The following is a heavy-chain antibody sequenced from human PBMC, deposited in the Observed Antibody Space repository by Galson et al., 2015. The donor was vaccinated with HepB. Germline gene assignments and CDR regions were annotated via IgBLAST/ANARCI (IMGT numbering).Heavy chain of an antibody. CDR3: AGGLESRNSEVDC. V-gene: IGHV1-8*01. CDR2: MSPNIGDT. J-gene: IGHJ4*02. D-gene: IGHD2-2*01. CDR1: GYTFTIYD. Sequence: SVKVSCKASGYTFTIYDINWVRQAPGQGLEWVGWMSPNIGDTGYARSFLGRVSMTRDTSTNTAYLEVRSLRSDDTAVYFCAGGLESRNSEVDCWGQGTLVIVSS.